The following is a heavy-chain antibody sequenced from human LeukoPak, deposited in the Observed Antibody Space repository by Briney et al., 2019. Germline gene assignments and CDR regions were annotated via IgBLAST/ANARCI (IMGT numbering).Heavy chain of an antibody. Sequence: PSETLSLTCAVYGGSFSGYYWSWIRQPPGKGLEWTGEINHSGSTNYNPSLKSRVTISVDTSKNQFSLKLSSVTAADTAVYYCARGILTFDYWGQGTLVTVSS. CDR1: GGSFSGYY. J-gene: IGHJ4*02. CDR3: ARGILTFDY. V-gene: IGHV4-34*01. CDR2: INHSGST.